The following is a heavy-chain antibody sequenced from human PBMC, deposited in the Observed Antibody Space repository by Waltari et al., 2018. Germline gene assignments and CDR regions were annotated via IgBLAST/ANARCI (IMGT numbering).Heavy chain of an antibody. CDR2: ISSSSSYR. D-gene: IGHD3-3*01. J-gene: IGHJ6*02. CDR1: GFTFSSYS. V-gene: IGHV3-21*01. Sequence: EVQLVESGGGLVKPGGSLRLSCAASGFTFSSYSMNWVRQAPGKGLEWVSSISSSSSYRDYADSVKGRVTMSRDNAKNSRYLQMISLGAEDTAVYYCARTIFGVVTLYGMDVWGQGTTVTVSS. CDR3: ARTIFGVVTLYGMDV.